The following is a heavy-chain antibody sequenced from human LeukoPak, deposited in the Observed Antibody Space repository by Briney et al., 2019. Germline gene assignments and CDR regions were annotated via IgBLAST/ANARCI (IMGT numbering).Heavy chain of an antibody. CDR3: ARDLVMARPGYYYYGMDV. J-gene: IGHJ6*02. V-gene: IGHV1-3*01. CDR2: INPDNGNT. CDR1: GYTFTSYA. D-gene: IGHD6-6*01. Sequence: ASVKVSCKASGYTFTSYAVHWVRQAPGQRLEWMGWINPDNGNTKYSQKFQGRVTITRDTSASTAYMELSSLRSEDTAVYYCARDLVMARPGYYYYGMDVWGQGTTVTVSS.